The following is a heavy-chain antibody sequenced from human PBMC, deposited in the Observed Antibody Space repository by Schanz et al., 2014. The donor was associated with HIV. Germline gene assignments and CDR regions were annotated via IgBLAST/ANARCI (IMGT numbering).Heavy chain of an antibody. CDR2: ISGGGAGT. Sequence: VQLVESGGGVVQPGRSLRLSCAASGFTFSSYAMTWVRQGAGKGLEWVPAISGGGAGTYYADSVNGRFTISRDNSKNTLYLQMTTLRTEDTAVYYCAKPEYDSRGNSQSHFDSWGQGTLVTVSS. CDR1: GFTFSSYA. D-gene: IGHD3-22*01. CDR3: AKPEYDSRGNSQSHFDS. J-gene: IGHJ4*02. V-gene: IGHV3-23*04.